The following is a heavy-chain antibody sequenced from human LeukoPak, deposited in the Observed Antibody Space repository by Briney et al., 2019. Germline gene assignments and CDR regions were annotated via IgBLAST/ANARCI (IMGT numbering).Heavy chain of an antibody. CDR3: AKDAILGGSYKRNYFDY. J-gene: IGHJ4*02. D-gene: IGHD1-26*01. Sequence: PGGSLRLSCAASGFTFDDYAMHWVRQAPGKGLEWVSGISWNSGSIGYADSVKGRFTISRDNAKNSLYLQMNSLRAEDTALYYCAKDAILGGSYKRNYFDYWGQGTLVTVSS. CDR1: GFTFDDYA. V-gene: IGHV3-9*01. CDR2: ISWNSGSI.